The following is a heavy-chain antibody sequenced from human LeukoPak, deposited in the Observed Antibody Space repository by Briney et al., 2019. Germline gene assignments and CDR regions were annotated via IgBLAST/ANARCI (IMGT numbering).Heavy chain of an antibody. CDR1: GFTFSSYS. CDR3: ARDWHYYDSSGYYLKAAFDI. CDR2: ISSSSSYI. D-gene: IGHD3-22*01. Sequence: GGSLRLSCAASGFTFSSYSMNRVRQAPGKGLEWVSSISSSSSYIYYADSVKGRFTISRDNAKNSLYLQMNSLRAEDTAVYYCARDWHYYDSSGYYLKAAFDIWGQGTMVTVSS. J-gene: IGHJ3*02. V-gene: IGHV3-21*01.